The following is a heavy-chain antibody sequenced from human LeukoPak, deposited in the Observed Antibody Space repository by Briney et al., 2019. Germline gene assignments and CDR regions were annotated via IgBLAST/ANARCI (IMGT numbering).Heavy chain of an antibody. V-gene: IGHV3-49*04. CDR2: IRSRIYGGAP. CDR1: GFTFRDYG. J-gene: IGHJ4*02. D-gene: IGHD3-10*01. CDR3: ARGQAVSGAKYYFGF. Sequence: HSGGSLRLSCLTSGFTFRDYGLGWVRQAPGMGLEWVSFIRSRIYGGAPEYAASVRGRFSVSRDDSESIAYLQMNNLKSEDTAVYYCARGQAVSGAKYYFGFWSPGTLVTVSS.